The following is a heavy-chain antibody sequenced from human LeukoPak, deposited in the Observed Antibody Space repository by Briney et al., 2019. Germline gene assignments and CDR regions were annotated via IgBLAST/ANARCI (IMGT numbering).Heavy chain of an antibody. V-gene: IGHV3-15*01. CDR2: IKTNTAGGGGTT. Sequence: GGSLRLSCTASGFTFSNAWMSWVRQAPGKGLEWVSRIKTNTAGGGGTTDYAAPVKGRFTISRDDSKNTLYLQMNSLKTEDTAVYYCTTNDAFDIWGQGTMVPLSS. CDR1: GFTFSNAW. CDR3: TTNDAFDI. J-gene: IGHJ3*02.